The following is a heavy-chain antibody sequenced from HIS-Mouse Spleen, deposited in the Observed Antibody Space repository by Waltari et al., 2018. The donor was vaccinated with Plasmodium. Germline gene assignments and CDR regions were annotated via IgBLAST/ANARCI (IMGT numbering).Heavy chain of an antibody. V-gene: IGHV4-59*01. Sequence: QVQLQESGPGLVKPSETLSLTCTVSGGSISSYYWSLIRQPPGKGLEWIGYIYYSGSTNYNPSLKSRVTISVDTSKNQFSLKLSSVTAADTAVYYCARASSRAVAGYYFDYWGQGTLVTVSS. CDR3: ARASSRAVAGYYFDY. CDR1: GGSISSYY. D-gene: IGHD6-19*01. CDR2: IYYSGST. J-gene: IGHJ4*02.